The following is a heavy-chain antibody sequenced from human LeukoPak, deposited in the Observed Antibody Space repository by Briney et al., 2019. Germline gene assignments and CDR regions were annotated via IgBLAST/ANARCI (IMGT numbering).Heavy chain of an antibody. Sequence: PGGSLRLSCEASGFTFNNYWMSWFRQAPGKGLEWVANIKQDESEKNYVDSVKGRFTISRDNVKNSLYLQMNSLRAEDTAVYYCARGSSWDYFDYWGQGTLVTVSS. CDR1: GFTFNNYW. CDR3: ARGSSWDYFDY. J-gene: IGHJ4*02. D-gene: IGHD6-13*01. V-gene: IGHV3-7*03. CDR2: IKQDESEK.